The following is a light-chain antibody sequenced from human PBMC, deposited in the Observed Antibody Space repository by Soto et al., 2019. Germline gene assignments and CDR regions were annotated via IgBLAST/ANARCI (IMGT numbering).Light chain of an antibody. CDR1: QSISVY. CDR2: TAS. Sequence: DIQMTQSPSSLSASVGDRVTITCRASQSISVYLNWYQQKPGKAPKLLISTASSLHSGVPPRFSGSGSGAHFALTINSLQPEDFATYYCQQSYTAPRTFGQGTKVEIK. J-gene: IGKJ1*01. V-gene: IGKV1-39*01. CDR3: QQSYTAPRT.